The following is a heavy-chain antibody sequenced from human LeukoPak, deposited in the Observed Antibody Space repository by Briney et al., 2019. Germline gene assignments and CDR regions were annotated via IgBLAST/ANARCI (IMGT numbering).Heavy chain of an antibody. CDR3: ARGAQTYYDKAPVDY. J-gene: IGHJ4*02. D-gene: IGHD3-22*01. CDR1: GGSFSGYY. V-gene: IGHV4-34*01. CDR2: INHSGGT. Sequence: PSETLSLTCAVYGGSFSGYYWSWIRQPPGKGLEWIGEINHSGGTNYNPSLKSRVTISVDTSKSQFSLKLNSMTAADTAVYYCARGAQTYYDKAPVDYWGQGTLVTVSS.